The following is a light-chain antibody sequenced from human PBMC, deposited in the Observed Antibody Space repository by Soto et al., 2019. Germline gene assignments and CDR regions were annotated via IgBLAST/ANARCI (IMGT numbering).Light chain of an antibody. J-gene: IGKJ2*02. CDR1: QSVSSS. Sequence: EIVLTQSPATLSLSPGERATLSCRASQSVSSSFCWYQQIPGQAPRLLIYDASNRATGIPARFSGSGSGTDFTLTISSLEPEDFAVYYCQQRSNSPRTFGQGTKLEIK. V-gene: IGKV3-11*01. CDR2: DAS. CDR3: QQRSNSPRT.